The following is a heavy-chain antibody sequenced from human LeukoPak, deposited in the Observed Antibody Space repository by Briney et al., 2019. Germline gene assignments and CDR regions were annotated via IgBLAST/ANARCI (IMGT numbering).Heavy chain of an antibody. V-gene: IGHV4-38-2*02. CDR1: GYSISSGYY. J-gene: IGHJ4*02. D-gene: IGHD6-19*01. CDR3: ATDLYSRGWGYFDY. CDR2: IYHSGST. Sequence: SETLSLTCTISGYSISSGYYWGWIRQPPGKGLEWIGSIYHSGSTYYNPSLKSRVTISLDTSENQFSLKLSSVTAADPAVYYCATDLYSRGWGYFDYWGQGTLVTVSS.